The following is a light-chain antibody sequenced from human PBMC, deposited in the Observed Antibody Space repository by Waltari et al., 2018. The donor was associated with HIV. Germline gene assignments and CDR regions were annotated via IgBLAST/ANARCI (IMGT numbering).Light chain of an antibody. CDR2: DTD. V-gene: IGLV3-21*02. J-gene: IGLJ1*01. CDR1: NLASKS. CDR3: QVWDSNSDHYV. Sequence: SYMMTQSPSVSVAPGQTARITCGGNNLASKSVHWYQQKSGQAPVLVVYDTDDRPSGIPDRFSGSKSGITATLTISSVEAGDEADYYCQVWDSNSDHYVFGPGTEVFVL.